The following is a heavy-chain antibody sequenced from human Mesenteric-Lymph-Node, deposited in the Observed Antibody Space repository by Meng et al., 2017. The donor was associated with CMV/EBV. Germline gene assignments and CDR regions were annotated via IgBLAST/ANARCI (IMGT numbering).Heavy chain of an antibody. CDR2: IKQDGSEK. D-gene: IGHD6-13*01. J-gene: IGHJ3*02. CDR1: GFTFSSYW. Sequence: GESLKISCAASGFTFSSYWMSWVRQAPGKGLEWVANIKQDGSEKYYVDSVKGRFTISRDNAKNSLYLQMNSLRAEDTAVYYCASQKWYSSSWGAFDIWGQGTMVTVSS. V-gene: IGHV3-7*01. CDR3: ASQKWYSSSWGAFDI.